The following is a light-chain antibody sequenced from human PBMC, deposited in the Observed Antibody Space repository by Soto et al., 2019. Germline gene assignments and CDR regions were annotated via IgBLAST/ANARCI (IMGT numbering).Light chain of an antibody. V-gene: IGKV3D-20*02. J-gene: IGKJ1*01. CDR3: QQRSNWPLWT. CDR2: DAS. Sequence: EIVLTQSPATLSLSPGERATLSCGASQSVSNNYLAWYQQKPGLAPRLLIYDASNRATGIPDRFSGSGSGTDFTLTSSRLEPEDSAVYYCQQRSNWPLWTFGQGTKVDIK. CDR1: QSVSNNY.